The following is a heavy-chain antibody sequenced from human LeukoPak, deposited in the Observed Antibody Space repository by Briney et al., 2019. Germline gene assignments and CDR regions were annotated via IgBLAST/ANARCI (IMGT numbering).Heavy chain of an antibody. CDR1: GGSISSGSYY. V-gene: IGHV4-39*01. D-gene: IGHD3-10*01. Sequence: SETLSLTCTVSGGSISSGSYYWGWIRQPPGKGLEWIGSIYYSGSTYYNPSLKSRVTISVDTSKNQFSLKLSSVTAADTAVYYCARHVDRIERFGELLWGFDYWGQGTLVTVSS. CDR3: ARHVDRIERFGELLWGFDY. J-gene: IGHJ4*02. CDR2: IYYSGST.